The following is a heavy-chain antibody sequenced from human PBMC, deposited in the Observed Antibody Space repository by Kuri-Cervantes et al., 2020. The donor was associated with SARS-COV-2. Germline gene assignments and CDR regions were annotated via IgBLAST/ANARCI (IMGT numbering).Heavy chain of an antibody. CDR3: ARVVDRGNNYLFDWFDP. D-gene: IGHD5-24*01. Sequence: GSLRLSCSVSGGSITSSYWSWLRQPPGKGLEWSGYVYYTGSTNYNPSLESRASITIDTSKRQFSLKLTSVTAAGTAVYYCARVVDRGNNYLFDWFDPWGQGTLVTVSS. CDR1: GGSITSSY. V-gene: IGHV4-59*01. J-gene: IGHJ5*02. CDR2: VYYTGST.